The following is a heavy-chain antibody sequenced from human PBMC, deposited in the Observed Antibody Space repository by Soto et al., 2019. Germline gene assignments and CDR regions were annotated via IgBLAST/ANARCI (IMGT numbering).Heavy chain of an antibody. D-gene: IGHD4-4*01. V-gene: IGHV3-74*01. CDR2: INSDGSST. CDR1: GFTFSSYW. CDR3: ARDHSVTPNSPIYYHYGMDV. Sequence: GGSLRLSCAASGFTFSSYWMHWVRQAPGKGLVWVSRINSDGSSTSYADSVKGRFTISRDNAKNTLYLQMNSLRAEDTAVYYCARDHSVTPNSPIYYHYGMDVWGQGTTVTVSS. J-gene: IGHJ6*02.